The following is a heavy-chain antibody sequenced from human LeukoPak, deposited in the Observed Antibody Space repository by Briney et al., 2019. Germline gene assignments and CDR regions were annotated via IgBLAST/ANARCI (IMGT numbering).Heavy chain of an antibody. J-gene: IGHJ4*02. CDR2: IKRDGSEM. CDR1: GFTFSSYW. CDR3: ARVPGSGSYYDY. Sequence: PGRSLRLSCAASGFTFSSYWMSWVRQAPGKGLEWVANIKRDGSEMLYVDSVKGRFTVSRDNAQNSVYLQMNSLRAEDTAVYYCARVPGSGSYYDYWGQGTLVTVSS. D-gene: IGHD3-10*01. V-gene: IGHV3-7*03.